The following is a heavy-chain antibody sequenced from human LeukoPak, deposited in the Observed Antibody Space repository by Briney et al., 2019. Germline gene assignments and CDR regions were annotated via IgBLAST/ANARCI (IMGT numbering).Heavy chain of an antibody. CDR3: ARGRRLHRGEKMFDY. CDR1: GYSISSGYY. D-gene: IGHD5-18*01. CDR2: IYHSGST. V-gene: IGHV4-38-2*02. Sequence: SETLSLTCTVSGYSISSGYYWGWIRQPPGKGLEWIGSIYHSGSTNYNPSLKSRVTISVDTSKNQFSLKLSSVTAADTAVYYCARGRRLHRGEKMFDYWGQGTLVTVSS. J-gene: IGHJ4*02.